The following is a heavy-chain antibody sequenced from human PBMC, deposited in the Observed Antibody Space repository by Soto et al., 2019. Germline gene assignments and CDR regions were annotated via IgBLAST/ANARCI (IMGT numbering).Heavy chain of an antibody. CDR3: AAGGSGYYAN. J-gene: IGHJ4*02. CDR1: GFTFSTYW. V-gene: IGHV3-74*01. D-gene: IGHD3-22*01. CDR2: IKTDGTYA. Sequence: EVQLVESGGDLVQPGGSLRLSCAASGFTFSTYWMHWVRQAPGKGLLWVSRIKTDGTYATYADSVKGRFTISRDNAKYTLYLQMNSLSVEDAAVYYCAAGGSGYYANWGQGTLVTVSS.